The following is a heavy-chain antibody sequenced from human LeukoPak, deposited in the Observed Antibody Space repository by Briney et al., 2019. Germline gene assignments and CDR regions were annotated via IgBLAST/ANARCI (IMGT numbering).Heavy chain of an antibody. CDR3: ARDGPYYDFSSGYPRSTGFDP. J-gene: IGHJ5*02. CDR2: INPNSGGT. D-gene: IGHD3-3*01. V-gene: IGHV1-2*02. CDR1: PYTFTVCY. Sequence: ASVKVSCKASPYTFTVCYMSGVRHAPGQGLEWMGWINPNSGGTNYAQKFQGRVTMTRDTSISTAYMELSRLRSDDTAVYYCARDGPYYDFSSGYPRSTGFDPWGQGTLVTVSS.